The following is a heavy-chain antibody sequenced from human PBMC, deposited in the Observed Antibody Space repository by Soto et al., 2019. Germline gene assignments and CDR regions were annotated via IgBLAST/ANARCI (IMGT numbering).Heavy chain of an antibody. J-gene: IGHJ4*02. Sequence: QTLSLTCIVSGVSFTSYTWSWVRQPANKGLEWTGRVFSSVSATYSPSLKSRVRISMDTPENRISLKLDSVTAADAGVYYCTRDGMTTGDTWGPGTLVTVSS. D-gene: IGHD2-21*02. CDR3: TRDGMTTGDT. V-gene: IGHV4-4*07. CDR1: GVSFTSYT. CDR2: VFSSVSA.